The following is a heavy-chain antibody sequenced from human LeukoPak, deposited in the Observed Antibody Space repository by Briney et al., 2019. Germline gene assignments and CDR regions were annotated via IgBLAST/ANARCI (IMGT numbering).Heavy chain of an antibody. CDR3: ARRTGTYYYDSSGYSPWRYYFDY. J-gene: IGHJ4*02. V-gene: IGHV4-34*01. CDR1: GFTFSSYA. CDR2: INHSGTT. Sequence: GSLRLSCAASGFTFSSYAMSWVRQAPGKGLEWIGDINHSGTTNYSPSLKSRVTISVDTSKNQFSLKLSSVTAADTAVFYCARRTGTYYYDSSGYSPWRYYFDYWGQGTLVTVSS. D-gene: IGHD3-22*01.